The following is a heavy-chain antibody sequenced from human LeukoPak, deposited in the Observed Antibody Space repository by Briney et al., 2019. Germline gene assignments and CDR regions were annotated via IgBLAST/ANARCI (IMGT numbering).Heavy chain of an antibody. D-gene: IGHD5-12*01. CDR3: SRGRAAAFDV. J-gene: IGHJ3*01. Sequence: PSETLPLTCTVSGDSISSSYWNWIRQPPGKGLEWIGYIFYTGSSNYNPSLRSRVTISVDTSQNQVSLMLNSVTAADTAVYYCSRGRAAAFDVWGQGTMVTVS. CDR1: GDSISSSY. CDR2: IFYTGSS. V-gene: IGHV4-59*01.